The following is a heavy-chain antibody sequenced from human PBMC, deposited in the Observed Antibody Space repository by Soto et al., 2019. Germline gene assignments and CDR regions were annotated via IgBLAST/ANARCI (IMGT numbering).Heavy chain of an antibody. V-gene: IGHV1-8*01. D-gene: IGHD3-10*01. CDR3: ARSRLVRGVYRHTRGWFDP. CDR2: MNPNSGNT. J-gene: IGHJ5*02. CDR1: GYTFTSYD. Sequence: ASVKVSCKASGYTFTSYDINWVRQATGQGLEWMGWMNPNSGNTGYAQKFQGRVTMTRNTSISTAYMELSSLRSEDTAVYYCARSRLVRGVYRHTRGWFDPWGQGTLVTVSS.